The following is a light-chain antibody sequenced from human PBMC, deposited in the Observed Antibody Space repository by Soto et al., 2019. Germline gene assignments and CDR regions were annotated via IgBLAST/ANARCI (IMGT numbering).Light chain of an antibody. Sequence: EIVLTQSPGTLSLSPGERATLSCRASQSVSNNYLAWYQQKPGQAPRLLIYGASNRATGIPDRFSGSGSGTEFTLTISRQEPEDFAEYYCQQYGSSGTFGQGTKVEIK. CDR3: QQYGSSGT. CDR2: GAS. V-gene: IGKV3-20*01. CDR1: QSVSNNY. J-gene: IGKJ1*01.